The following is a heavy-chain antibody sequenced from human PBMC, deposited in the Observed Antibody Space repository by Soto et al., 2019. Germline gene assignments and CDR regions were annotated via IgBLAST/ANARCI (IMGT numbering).Heavy chain of an antibody. CDR1: GGSISSSSYY. V-gene: IGHV4-39*01. J-gene: IGHJ6*02. Sequence: PSETLSLTCTVSGGSISSSSYYWGWIRQPPGKGLEWIGSIYYSGSTYYNPSLKSRVTISVDTSKNQFSLKLSSVTAADTAVYYCARTGAGIRITIFGVVINDYYGMDVWGQGTTVTVSS. CDR2: IYYSGST. D-gene: IGHD3-3*01. CDR3: ARTGAGIRITIFGVVINDYYGMDV.